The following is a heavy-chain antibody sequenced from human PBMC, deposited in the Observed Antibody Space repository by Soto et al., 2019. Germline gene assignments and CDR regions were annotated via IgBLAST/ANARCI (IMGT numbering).Heavy chain of an antibody. CDR1: GFTFNNYA. CDR2: ISANGQGI. V-gene: IGHV3-23*01. D-gene: IGHD4-4*01. Sequence: GGSLRLSCAASGFTFNNYAMSWVRQAPGKGLEWVSAISANGQGIYYADSVKGRFIVSRDSSKNTVFLHMDSLTAEDTAVYYCAKDRNYPRDQFHNWGQGTLVTVSS. J-gene: IGHJ4*02. CDR3: AKDRNYPRDQFHN.